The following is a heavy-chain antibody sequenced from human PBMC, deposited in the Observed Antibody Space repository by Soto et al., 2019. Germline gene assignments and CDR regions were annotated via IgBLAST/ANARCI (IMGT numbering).Heavy chain of an antibody. V-gene: IGHV3-23*01. D-gene: IGHD1-26*01. CDR3: AKDHASGSYHWNWFDP. J-gene: IGHJ5*02. CDR1: GFTFSSYA. Sequence: GGSLRLSCAASGFTFSSYAMSWVRQAPGKGLEWVSAISGSGGSTYYADSVKGRFTISRDNSKNTLYLQMNSLRAEDTAVYYCAKDHASGSYHWNWFDPWGQGTLVTVSS. CDR2: ISGSGGST.